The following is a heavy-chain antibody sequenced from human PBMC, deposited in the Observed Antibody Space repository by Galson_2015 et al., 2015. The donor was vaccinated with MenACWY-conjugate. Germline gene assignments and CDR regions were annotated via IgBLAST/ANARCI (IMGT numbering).Heavy chain of an antibody. CDR2: ISSSGNTI. D-gene: IGHD3-22*01. CDR3: ARGVYDSSGYYFP. CDR1: GFTLSSYD. V-gene: IGHV3-48*03. J-gene: IGHJ1*01. Sequence: ALRLPCAAAGFTLSSYDMNWGRQAPGKGLEWVSYISSSGNTIYYADSVKGRFTISRDNAKNSLYLQMNSLRAVDTAVYFCARGVYDSSGYYFPWGQGTLVTVSS.